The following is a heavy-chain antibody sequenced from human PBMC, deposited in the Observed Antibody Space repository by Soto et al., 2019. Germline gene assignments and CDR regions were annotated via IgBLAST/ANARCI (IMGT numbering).Heavy chain of an antibody. J-gene: IGHJ4*02. CDR1: GGSISSYY. D-gene: IGHD5-12*01. Sequence: QVQLQESGPGLVKPSETLSLTCTVSGGSISSYYWSWIRQPPGKGLEWIGYIYYSGSTNYNPSLKSRVTISVDTSKYQFPLKLSSVAAADTAVYYCARESDGYDSWEACDYWGPGTLVTVST. V-gene: IGHV4-59*01. CDR2: IYYSGST. CDR3: ARESDGYDSWEACDY.